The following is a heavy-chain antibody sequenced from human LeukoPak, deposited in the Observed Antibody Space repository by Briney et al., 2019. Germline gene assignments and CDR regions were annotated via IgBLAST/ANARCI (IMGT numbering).Heavy chain of an antibody. J-gene: IGHJ4*02. Sequence: SETLHLSCTVSGGSIGSSGFYWGWIRQPPGKGLDWIGTVHSSGTTSYNPSLKGRVTMSVDTSKNQLSLKLFSVTAAHTAVYYCARGVARRRGVGNYFNSWGQGALVTVSS. CDR3: ARGVARRRGVGNYFNS. CDR2: VHSSGTT. V-gene: IGHV4-39*01. D-gene: IGHD6-6*01. CDR1: GGSIGSSGFY.